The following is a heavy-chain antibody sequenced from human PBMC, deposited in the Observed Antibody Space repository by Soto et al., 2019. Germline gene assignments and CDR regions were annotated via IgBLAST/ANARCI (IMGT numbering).Heavy chain of an antibody. J-gene: IGHJ6*02. Sequence: SETLSLTCAVSGGSISSGGYSWSWIRQPPGKGLEWIGYIYHSGSTNYNPSLKSRVTISIDTSKNQFSLKLSSVTAADTAVYYCARAYYDILTGFREYYYYGMDVWGQGTTVT. CDR2: IYHSGST. CDR1: GGSISSGGYS. D-gene: IGHD3-9*01. CDR3: ARAYYDILTGFREYYYYGMDV. V-gene: IGHV4-30-2*01.